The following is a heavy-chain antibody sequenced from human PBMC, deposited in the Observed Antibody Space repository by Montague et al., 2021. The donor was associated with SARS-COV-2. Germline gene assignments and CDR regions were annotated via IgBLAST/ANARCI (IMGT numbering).Heavy chain of an antibody. Sequence: SLRLSCAASGFTFSSYAMHWARQAPGKGLEWVAVISYDGSNKYYADSVKGRFTISRDNSKNTLYLQMNSLRAEDTAVYYCAGTQAIGYCSGGSCYDYYGMDVWGQGTTVTVSS. D-gene: IGHD2-15*01. CDR2: ISYDGSNK. J-gene: IGHJ6*02. V-gene: IGHV3-30-3*01. CDR3: AGTQAIGYCSGGSCYDYYGMDV. CDR1: GFTFSSYA.